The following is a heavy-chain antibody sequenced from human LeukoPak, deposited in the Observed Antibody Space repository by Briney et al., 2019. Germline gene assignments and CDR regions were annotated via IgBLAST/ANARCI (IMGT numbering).Heavy chain of an antibody. CDR3: ARALDYGGNCFFDY. J-gene: IGHJ4*02. Sequence: GGSLRLSCAASGFTFNSYWMTWVRQAPGKGLEWVANIKLDGSGKYYVDSVKGRFTISRDNAENSLYLQMNSLRAEDTAVYYCARALDYGGNCFFDYWGQGTLVTVS. CDR1: GFTFNSYW. CDR2: IKLDGSGK. D-gene: IGHD4-23*01. V-gene: IGHV3-7*01.